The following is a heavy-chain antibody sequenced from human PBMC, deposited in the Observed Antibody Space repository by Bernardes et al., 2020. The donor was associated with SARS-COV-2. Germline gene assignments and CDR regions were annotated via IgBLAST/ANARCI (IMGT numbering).Heavy chain of an antibody. V-gene: IGHV3-72*01. D-gene: IGHD3-22*01. CDR1: GFTFSDHY. J-gene: IGHJ4*02. Sequence: GGSLRLSCAASGFTFSDHYMDWVRQAPGKGLEWVGRIRNKANSYTTEYAASVKGRFTISRDDSQNSLSLQMNSLKTEDTAVYYCARVHRSYYYDLWGQGTLVTVSS. CDR3: ARVHRSYYYDL. CDR2: IRNKANSYTT.